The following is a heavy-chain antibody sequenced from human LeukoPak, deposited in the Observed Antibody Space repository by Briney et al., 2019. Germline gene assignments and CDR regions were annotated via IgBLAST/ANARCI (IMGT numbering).Heavy chain of an antibody. Sequence: SETLSLTCTVSGGSISSHYWSWIRQPPGKGLEWIGYVYYSGSTIYNPSLKSRVTISVDTSKNQFSLKLSSVTAADTAVYYCARDKGVVVVAGAFDIWGQGTMVTVSS. J-gene: IGHJ3*02. D-gene: IGHD2-15*01. CDR3: ARDKGVVVVAGAFDI. CDR1: GGSISSHY. V-gene: IGHV4-59*11. CDR2: VYYSGST.